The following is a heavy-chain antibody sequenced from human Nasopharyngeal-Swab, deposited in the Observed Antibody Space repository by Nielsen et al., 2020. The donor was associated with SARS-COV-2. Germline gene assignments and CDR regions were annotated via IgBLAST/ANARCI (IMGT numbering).Heavy chain of an antibody. CDR2: IYYSGST. D-gene: IGHD3-10*01. V-gene: IGHV4-59*01. J-gene: IGHJ5*02. CDR1: GGSISSYY. Sequence: SETLSLTCTVSGGSISSYYWSWIRQPPGKGLEWIGYIYYSGSTNYTPSLKSRVTISVDTSKNQFSLKLSSVTAADTAVYYCARDRSRFGEKGEFDPRGQGTLVTVSS. CDR3: ARDRSRFGEKGEFDP.